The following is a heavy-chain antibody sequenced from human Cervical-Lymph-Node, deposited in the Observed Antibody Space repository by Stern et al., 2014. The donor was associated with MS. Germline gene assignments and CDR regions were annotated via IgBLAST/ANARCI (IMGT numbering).Heavy chain of an antibody. Sequence: VQMMQSGGDLVQPGRSLRLSCAASGFTFDDYAMHWVRHAPGKGLERVSGLSWNSGNIGYADSVKGRFTISRDNAKNSLFLQMDSLGPDDTALYYCAKDISIAARTHCFDSWGKGTLVTVSS. CDR3: AKDISIAARTHCFDS. CDR1: GFTFDDYA. V-gene: IGHV3-9*01. CDR2: LSWNSGNI. D-gene: IGHD6-6*01. J-gene: IGHJ4*02.